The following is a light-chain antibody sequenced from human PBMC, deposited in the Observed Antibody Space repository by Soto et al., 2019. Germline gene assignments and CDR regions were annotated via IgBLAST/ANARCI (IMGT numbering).Light chain of an antibody. Sequence: EIVLTQSPGTLSLSTGERATLSCRASQSVSSNCLAWYQQKPGQAPRLLIYDASSRATGIPDRFSGSGSGTDFTLTISRLEPEDFAVDYCQQYRSSSLTFGQGTKVEIK. V-gene: IGKV3-20*01. CDR2: DAS. J-gene: IGKJ1*01. CDR3: QQYRSSSLT. CDR1: QSVSSNC.